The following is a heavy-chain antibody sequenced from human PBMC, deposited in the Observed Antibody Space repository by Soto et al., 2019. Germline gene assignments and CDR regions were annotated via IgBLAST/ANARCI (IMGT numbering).Heavy chain of an antibody. J-gene: IGHJ4*02. CDR1: GFTFSSYG. Sequence: GGSLRLSCAASGFTFSSYGMHWVRQAPGKGLEWVAVISYDGSNKYYADSVKGRFTISRDNSKNTLYLQMNSLRAEDTAVYYCANALNWNYDYWGQGTLVTAPQ. CDR3: ANALNWNYDY. CDR2: ISYDGSNK. D-gene: IGHD1-7*01. V-gene: IGHV3-30*18.